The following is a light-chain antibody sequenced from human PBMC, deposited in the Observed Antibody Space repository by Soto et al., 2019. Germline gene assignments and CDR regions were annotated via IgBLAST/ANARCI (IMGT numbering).Light chain of an antibody. Sequence: QSALTQPRSVSGSPGQSVTISCTGTSSDVGTYNYVSWYQQHPGKAPKVMIYDVSERPSGVPDRFSGSKSGNTASLTISGLQAEDEDDYYCCSYAGSPRYVFGTGTKLTDL. V-gene: IGLV2-11*01. CDR1: SSDVGTYNY. J-gene: IGLJ1*01. CDR2: DVS. CDR3: CSYAGSPRYV.